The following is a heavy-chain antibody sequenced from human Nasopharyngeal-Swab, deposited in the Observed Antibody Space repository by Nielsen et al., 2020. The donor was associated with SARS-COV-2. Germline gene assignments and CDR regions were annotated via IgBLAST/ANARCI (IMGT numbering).Heavy chain of an antibody. Sequence: GESLKISCAASGFTFSSFGMHWVRQAPGKGLEWVSAISISGYKTYYADSVRGRFTISRDNSKNTLYLQMNNLRVEDTAMYYCAKEEVPNDYWGQGTLVTVSS. V-gene: IGHV3-23*01. J-gene: IGHJ4*02. CDR2: ISISGYKT. CDR1: GFTFSSFG. CDR3: AKEEVPNDY.